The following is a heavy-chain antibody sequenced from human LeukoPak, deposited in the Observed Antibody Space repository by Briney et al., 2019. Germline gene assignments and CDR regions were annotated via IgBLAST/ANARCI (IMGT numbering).Heavy chain of an antibody. J-gene: IGHJ4*02. D-gene: IGHD2-21*02. V-gene: IGHV1-8*02. Sequence: ASVKVSCKASGYSFTSYDINWVRQAAGQGLEWMGWMNPNSGSTGYAQKFQGRVTITRDISMSTAYMELSSLRSEDTAVYYCTRKAPDHDLDWGQGTLVTVSS. CDR1: GYSFTSYD. CDR2: MNPNSGST. CDR3: TRKAPDHDLD.